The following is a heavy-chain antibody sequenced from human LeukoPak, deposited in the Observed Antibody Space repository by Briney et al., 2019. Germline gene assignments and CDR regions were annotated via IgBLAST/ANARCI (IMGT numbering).Heavy chain of an antibody. CDR1: GFIVSSNY. CDR2: IYGGGST. CDR3: ASGGHGYGDSGAH. D-gene: IGHD4-17*01. J-gene: IGHJ1*01. V-gene: IGHV3-53*01. Sequence: GGSLRLSCAASGFIVSSNYVNWVRQAPGKGLEWVSVIYGGGSTYYADSVKGRFTISRDNSKNTLYLQMNSLRVEDTAVYYCASGGHGYGDSGAHSGQGTLVTVSS.